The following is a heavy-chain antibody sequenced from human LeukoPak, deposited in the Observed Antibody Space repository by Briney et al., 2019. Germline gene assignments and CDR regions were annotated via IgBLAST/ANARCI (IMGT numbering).Heavy chain of an antibody. Sequence: GGSLRLSCAASGFTFSSYGMSWVRQAPGKGLEWVSATSGSGGSTYYADSVKGRFTISRDNSKNTLYLQMNSLRAEDTAVYYCAKEAVYYYDSSGYDYWGQGTLVTVSS. J-gene: IGHJ4*02. CDR3: AKEAVYYYDSSGYDY. V-gene: IGHV3-23*01. CDR2: TSGSGGST. D-gene: IGHD3-22*01. CDR1: GFTFSSYG.